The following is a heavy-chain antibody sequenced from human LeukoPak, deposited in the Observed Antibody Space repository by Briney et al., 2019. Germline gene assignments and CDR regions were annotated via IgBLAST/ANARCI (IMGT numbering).Heavy chain of an antibody. CDR2: IYYSGST. J-gene: IGHJ4*02. CDR1: GGSISNYY. Sequence: SSETLSLTCIVSGGSISNYYWSWIRQPPGKGLEWIGYIYYSGSTNYNPSLKSRVTISVDTSKNQFSLKLSSVTAADTAVYYCARDRRDYYDSSGYQYYFDYWGQGTLVTVSS. CDR3: ARDRRDYYDSSGYQYYFDY. V-gene: IGHV4-59*01. D-gene: IGHD3-22*01.